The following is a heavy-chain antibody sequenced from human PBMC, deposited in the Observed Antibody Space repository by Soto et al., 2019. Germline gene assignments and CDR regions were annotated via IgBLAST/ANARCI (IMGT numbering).Heavy chain of an antibody. V-gene: IGHV4-59*01. Sequence: PSETLSLTCTVSGGSISSYYWSWIRQPPGKGLEWIGYIYYSGSTNYNPSLKSRVTISVDTSKNQFSLKLSSVTAADTAVYYCARDSWNDVFHYYYGLDVWGQGTTVTVSS. J-gene: IGHJ6*02. CDR1: GGSISSYY. CDR3: ARDSWNDVFHYYYGLDV. D-gene: IGHD1-1*01. CDR2: IYYSGST.